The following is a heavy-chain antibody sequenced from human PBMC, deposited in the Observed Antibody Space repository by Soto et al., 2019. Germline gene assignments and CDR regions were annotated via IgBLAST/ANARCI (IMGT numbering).Heavy chain of an antibody. CDR2: IYYSGST. J-gene: IGHJ6*02. CDR1: GGSISSYY. Sequence: SETLSLTCTVSGGSISSYYWSWIRQPPGKGLEWIGYIYYSGSTNYNPSLKSRVTISVDTSKNQFSLKLSSVTAADTAVYYCARDSNYYDSSGYRSYGMDVWGQGTTVTVSS. CDR3: ARDSNYYDSSGYRSYGMDV. V-gene: IGHV4-59*01. D-gene: IGHD3-22*01.